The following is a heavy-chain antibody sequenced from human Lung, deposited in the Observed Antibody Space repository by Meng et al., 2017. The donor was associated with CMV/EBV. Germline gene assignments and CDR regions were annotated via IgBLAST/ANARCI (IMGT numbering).Heavy chain of an antibody. CDR1: GFTFSDYY. CDR3: AREVAYDFWSGYNWFAP. D-gene: IGHD3-3*01. Sequence: GESLKISCAASGFTFSDYYMSWIRQAPGKGLEWVSYISSSGSTIYYADSVKGRFTISRDNAKNSLYLQMNSLRAEDTAVYYCAREVAYDFWSGYNWFAPWGQGTXVTVSS. CDR2: ISSSGSTI. V-gene: IGHV3-11*01. J-gene: IGHJ5*02.